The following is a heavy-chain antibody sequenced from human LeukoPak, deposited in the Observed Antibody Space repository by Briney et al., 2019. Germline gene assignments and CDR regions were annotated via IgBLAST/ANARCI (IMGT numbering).Heavy chain of an antibody. J-gene: IGHJ6*02. V-gene: IGHV3-30-3*01. CDR2: ISYDGSNK. Sequence: PGGSLRLSCAASGFTFSSYAMHWVRQAPGKGLEWVAVISYDGSNKYYADSVKGRFTISRDNSKNTLYLQMNSLRAEDTAVYYCAREAPSPYYYYGMDVWGQGTTVTVSS. CDR3: AREAPSPYYYYGMDV. CDR1: GFTFSSYA.